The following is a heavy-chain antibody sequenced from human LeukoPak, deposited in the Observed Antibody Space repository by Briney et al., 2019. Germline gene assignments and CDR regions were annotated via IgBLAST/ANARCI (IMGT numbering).Heavy chain of an antibody. J-gene: IGHJ2*01. V-gene: IGHV3-11*01. CDR2: ISVSGSTR. CDR3: ARDRSRLTLNWNFDL. CDR1: GFTFRDYY. D-gene: IGHD4-23*01. Sequence: EGSLRLSCAASGFTFRDYYMSWIRQAPGKGLEWVSYISVSGSTRHYADSVKGRFTISRDNAKNSLYLQMNSLRAEDTAVYYCARDRSRLTLNWNFDLWGRGTLVTVSS.